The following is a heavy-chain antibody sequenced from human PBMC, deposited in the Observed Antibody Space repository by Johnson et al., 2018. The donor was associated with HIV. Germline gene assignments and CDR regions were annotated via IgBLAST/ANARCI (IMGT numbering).Heavy chain of an antibody. CDR1: GFTFDDYR. Sequence: VQLVESGGGVVRPGGSLRLSCLVSGFTFDDYRKCWVRQAPGKGLEWVSGLSCNSGSIGYADSVKGRFTISRDNAKNSLFLQMTSLRADDTAVYYCAREGGLTGAFDIWGQGTMVTVSS. V-gene: IGHV3-20*04. CDR2: LSCNSGSI. CDR3: AREGGLTGAFDI. J-gene: IGHJ3*02. D-gene: IGHD3-16*01.